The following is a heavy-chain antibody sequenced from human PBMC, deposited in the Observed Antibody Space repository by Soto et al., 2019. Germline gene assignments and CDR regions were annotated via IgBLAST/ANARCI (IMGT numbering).Heavy chain of an antibody. CDR3: ARVYCSSSSCGMDV. D-gene: IGHD2-2*01. J-gene: IGHJ6*02. CDR1: GFTFSTYS. V-gene: IGHV3-21*01. CDR2: ISSGSDYI. Sequence: IRLSCAASGFTFSTYSMNWVRQAPGKGLEWVSSISSGSDYIYYADSVKGRFPTSRDNAKNSLYLQMNSLRAEDTAVYYCARVYCSSSSCGMDVWGQGTTVTVSS.